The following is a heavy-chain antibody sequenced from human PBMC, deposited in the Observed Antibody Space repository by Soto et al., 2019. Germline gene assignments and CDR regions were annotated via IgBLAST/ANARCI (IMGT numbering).Heavy chain of an antibody. CDR2: MYSRGRT. CDR3: ARMHDYGDDGRWFDP. CDR1: GASINAYY. V-gene: IGHV4-59*01. J-gene: IGHJ5*02. Sequence: SDPLSLTCTVSGASINAYYWSWIRQPPGKGLEWIGYMYSRGRTNHNPSLKSRVTMSVDTSKNQFSLKVNSVTAADTAVYYCARMHDYGDDGRWFDPWGQGTLVTVSS. D-gene: IGHD4-17*01.